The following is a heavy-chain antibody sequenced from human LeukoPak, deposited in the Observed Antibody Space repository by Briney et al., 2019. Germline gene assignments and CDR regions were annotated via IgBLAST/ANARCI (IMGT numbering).Heavy chain of an antibody. Sequence: RGSPRHSCAAPGFTSCSTWMSWVCHTPGERLEWVSNIKQDGSEKYYVDSVKGRFTISRDNAKNSLYLQMNSLRAEDTAVYYCARDLAYSNYPDAFDIWGQGTMVTVSS. J-gene: IGHJ3*02. CDR3: ARDLAYSNYPDAFDI. D-gene: IGHD4-11*01. CDR1: GFTSCSTW. V-gene: IGHV3-7*01. CDR2: IKQDGSEK.